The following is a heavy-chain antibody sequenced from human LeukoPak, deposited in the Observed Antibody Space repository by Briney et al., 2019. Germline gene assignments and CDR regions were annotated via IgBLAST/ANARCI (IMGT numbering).Heavy chain of an antibody. V-gene: IGHV4-4*07. CDR2: IYTSGST. CDR3: ARDYRSGYYYGSAFDI. J-gene: IGHJ3*02. CDR1: GGSISSYY. D-gene: IGHD3-22*01. Sequence: SETLSLTCTVSGGSISSYYRSWIRQPAGKGLEWIGRIYTSGSTNYNPPLKSRVTMSVDTSKNQFSLKLSSVTAADTAVYYCARDYRSGYYYGSAFDIWGQGTMVTVSS.